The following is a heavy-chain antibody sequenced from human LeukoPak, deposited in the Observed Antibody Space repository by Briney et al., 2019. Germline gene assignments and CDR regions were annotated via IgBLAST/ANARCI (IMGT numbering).Heavy chain of an antibody. CDR2: IYYSVST. D-gene: IGHD7-27*01. CDR1: GGSISSSSYY. CDR3: ARADQNWGPDAFDI. Sequence: SETLSLTCTVSGGSISSSSYYWGWIRQPPGKGLEWIGSIYYSVSTYYNPSLKSRVTISVDTSKHQFSLKLSSVTGADTGVYYCARADQNWGPDAFDIWGQGTMVTVSS. V-gene: IGHV4-39*07. J-gene: IGHJ3*02.